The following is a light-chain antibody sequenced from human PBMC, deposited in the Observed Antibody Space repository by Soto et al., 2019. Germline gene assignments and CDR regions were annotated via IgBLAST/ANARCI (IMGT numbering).Light chain of an antibody. CDR3: QQNYSTPYT. J-gene: IGKJ2*01. V-gene: IGKV1-39*01. CDR2: AAS. Sequence: DIQMTQSPSSLSASVGDRVTITCRASQSISSYLNWYQQKPGKAPKLLIYAASSLQSGVPSRFSGSGSGTDFTLTISSLQPEDFATYYCQQNYSTPYTFGQGTMVDIK. CDR1: QSISSY.